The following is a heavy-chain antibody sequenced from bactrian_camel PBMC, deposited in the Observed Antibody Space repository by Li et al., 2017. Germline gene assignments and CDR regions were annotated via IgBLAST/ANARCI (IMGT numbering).Heavy chain of an antibody. CDR1: GDGYSSAV. V-gene: IGHV3S53*01. Sequence: HVQLVESGGGSAQTGGSLRLSCAASGDGYSSAVMGWFRQAPGKELEWVATTAEGGRTTYADSVKDRFTISRDNAKNTVYLQMNSLKSEDTALYYCATVAGTFSDDYARARAYVYWGQGTQVTVS. D-gene: IGHD4*01. CDR3: ATVAGTFSDDYARARAYVY. CDR2: TAEGGRT. J-gene: IGHJ4*01.